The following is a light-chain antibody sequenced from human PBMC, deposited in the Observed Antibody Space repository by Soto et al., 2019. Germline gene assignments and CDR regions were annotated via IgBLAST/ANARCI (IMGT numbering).Light chain of an antibody. Sequence: QPVLTQSSSASASLGSSVKLTCTLSSGHSSYIIAWHQQQPGKAPRYLMKLEGSGSYNKGSGVPDRFSGSSSGADRYLTISNLQFEDEADYYCETWDSKAYVFGTGTKLTVL. CDR2: LEGSGSY. CDR3: ETWDSKAYV. V-gene: IGLV4-60*02. CDR1: SGHSSYI. J-gene: IGLJ1*01.